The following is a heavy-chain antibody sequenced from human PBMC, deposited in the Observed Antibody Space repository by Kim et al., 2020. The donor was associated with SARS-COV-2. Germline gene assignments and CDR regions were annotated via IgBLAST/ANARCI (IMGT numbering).Heavy chain of an antibody. J-gene: IGHJ3*02. CDR1: GGSISSGGYY. V-gene: IGHV4-31*03. CDR3: AREGVQKEVMAYYDILTGYPHDAFDI. CDR2: IYYSGST. Sequence: SETLSLTCTVSGGSISSGGYYWSWIRQHPGKGLEWIGYIYYSGSTYYNPSLKSRVTISVDKSKNQFSLKLSSVTAADTAVYYCAREGVQKEVMAYYDILTGYPHDAFDIWGQGTMVTVSS. D-gene: IGHD3-9*01.